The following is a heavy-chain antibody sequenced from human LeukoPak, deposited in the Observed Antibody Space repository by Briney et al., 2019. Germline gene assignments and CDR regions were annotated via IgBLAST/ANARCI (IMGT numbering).Heavy chain of an antibody. CDR1: GFTFSSYS. J-gene: IGHJ3*02. V-gene: IGHV3-21*01. Sequence: GGSLRLSCAASGFTFSSYSMNWVRQAPGKGLEWVPSISSGSSYIYYADSVKGRFTISRDNAKNSLYLQMNSLRAEDTAVYYCARVFFDAFDIWGQGTMVTVSS. D-gene: IGHD3-10*02. CDR2: ISSGSSYI. CDR3: ARVFFDAFDI.